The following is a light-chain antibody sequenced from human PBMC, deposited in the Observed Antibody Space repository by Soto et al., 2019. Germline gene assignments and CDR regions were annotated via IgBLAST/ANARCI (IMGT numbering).Light chain of an antibody. Sequence: EIVLTQSPGTPSLSPGERATLSCRASQSVSVNSLAWYQQKGGQALRLLIYAASTRATGVPDRFSGTGSGTDFALTISRLETDDSAVYYCQQYGGSPFTFGPGTKVDIK. CDR2: AAS. V-gene: IGKV3-20*01. CDR1: QSVSVNS. J-gene: IGKJ3*01. CDR3: QQYGGSPFT.